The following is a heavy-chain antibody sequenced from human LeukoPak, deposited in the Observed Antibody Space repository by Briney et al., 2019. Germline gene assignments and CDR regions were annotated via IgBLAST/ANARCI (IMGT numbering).Heavy chain of an antibody. CDR3: ARGGYDFWSGFDY. D-gene: IGHD3-3*01. J-gene: IGHJ4*02. CDR2: ISSNGGST. Sequence: PGGSLRLSCAASGFTFSSYAMHWVRQAPGKELEYVSAISSNGGSTYYANSVKGRFTISRDNSKNTLYLQMGSLRAEDMAVYYCARGGYDFWSGFDYWGQGTLVTVSS. V-gene: IGHV3-64*01. CDR1: GFTFSSYA.